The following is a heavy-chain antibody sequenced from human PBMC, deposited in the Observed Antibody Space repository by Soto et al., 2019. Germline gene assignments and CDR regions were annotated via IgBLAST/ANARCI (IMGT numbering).Heavy chain of an antibody. CDR2: IYHSGST. Sequence: PSEPLSLTSAVSGGYIGGGGCSWSWIRQPPGKGLEWIGYIYHSGSTYYNPSLKSRVTISVDRSKNQFSLKLSSVTAADTAVYYCARGMTTVTTLDYWGQGTLVTVSS. CDR3: ARGMTTVTTLDY. D-gene: IGHD4-4*01. V-gene: IGHV4-30-2*01. J-gene: IGHJ4*02. CDR1: GGYIGGGGCS.